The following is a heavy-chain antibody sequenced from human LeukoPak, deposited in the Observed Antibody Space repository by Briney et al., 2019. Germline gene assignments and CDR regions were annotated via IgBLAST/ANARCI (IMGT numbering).Heavy chain of an antibody. D-gene: IGHD3-22*01. CDR1: GSINDYY. J-gene: IGHJ5*02. CDR3: ARQYYYDSSGYWSLDP. V-gene: IGHV4-4*09. CDR2: IYTSGST. Sequence: SETLSLTCTVSGSINDYYWSWIRQPPGKGLEWIANIYTSGSTHYNDTLKSRVTISIDTSKNEISLKLRSITAADTAVYYCARQYYYDSSGYWSLDPWGQGTLVTVSS.